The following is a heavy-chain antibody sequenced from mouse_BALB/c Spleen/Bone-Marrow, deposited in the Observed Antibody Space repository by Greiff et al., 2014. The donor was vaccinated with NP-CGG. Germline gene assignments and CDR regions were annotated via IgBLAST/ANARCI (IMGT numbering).Heavy chain of an antibody. CDR3: ARLMTTEGFAY. D-gene: IGHD2-12*01. J-gene: IGHJ3*01. CDR1: GYTFSTYW. Sequence: VQLQQSGAELMKPGASVKISCKATGYTFSTYWIEWVKQRPGHGLEWIGKIFPGNGNTNYNEKFKGKTTFTADTSSNAAYMQLSRLSSEDSAVYYCARLMTTEGFAYWGQGTLVTVSA. CDR2: IFPGNGNT. V-gene: IGHV1-9*01.